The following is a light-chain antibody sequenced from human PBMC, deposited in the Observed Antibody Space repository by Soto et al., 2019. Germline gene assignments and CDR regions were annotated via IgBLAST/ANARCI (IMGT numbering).Light chain of an antibody. CDR1: QIIGSS. J-gene: IGKJ2*01. CDR3: QLYYSYPYT. CDR2: DAL. Sequence: DIQMTQSPSTRSASLGDRVTITCRASQIIGSSLAWYQHKPGKAPKLLIYDALTLQSGVPSRYSGSESGTEFTFTISILQPGDSATYYCQLYYSYPYTFGQGTKLEI. V-gene: IGKV1-5*01.